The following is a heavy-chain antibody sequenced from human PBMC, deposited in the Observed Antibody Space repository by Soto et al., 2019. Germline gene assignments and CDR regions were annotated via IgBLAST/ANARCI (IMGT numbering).Heavy chain of an antibody. Sequence: GGSLRISCAASGFTFSSYAMSWVRQAPGKGLEWVSAISGSGGSTYYADSVKGRFTISRDNSKNTLYLQMNSLRAEDTAVYYCAKAKKYYYDSSGSDAFDIWGQGTMVTVSS. D-gene: IGHD3-22*01. V-gene: IGHV3-23*01. J-gene: IGHJ3*02. CDR1: GFTFSSYA. CDR3: AKAKKYYYDSSGSDAFDI. CDR2: ISGSGGST.